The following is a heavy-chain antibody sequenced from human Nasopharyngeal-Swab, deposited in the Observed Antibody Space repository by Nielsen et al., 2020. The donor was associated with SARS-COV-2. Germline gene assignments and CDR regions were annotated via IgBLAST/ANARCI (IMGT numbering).Heavy chain of an antibody. CDR1: GYTFAGYY. J-gene: IGHJ4*02. CDR3: ASPRNRDGYNSFDY. V-gene: IGHV1-2*06. Sequence: ASVKVSCKASGYTFAGYYVHWVRQAPGQGLEWMGRINPNSGGTNYAQKFQGRVTMTRDTSISTAYMELSRLRSDDTAVYYCASPRNRDGYNSFDYWGQGTLVTVSS. D-gene: IGHD5-24*01. CDR2: INPNSGGT.